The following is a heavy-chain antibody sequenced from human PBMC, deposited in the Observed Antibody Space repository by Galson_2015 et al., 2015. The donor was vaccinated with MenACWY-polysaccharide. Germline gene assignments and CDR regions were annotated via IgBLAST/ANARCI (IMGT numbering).Heavy chain of an antibody. CDR1: GFTFSSYA. D-gene: IGHD6-13*01. CDR3: AKDQYSSSWYFDY. Sequence: SLRLSCAASGFTFSSYAMSWVRQVPGKGLEWVSGISGSGGSTCYADSVKGRFTTSRDNSRNMLYLQMNSLRAEDTAVYYCAKDQYSSSWYFDYWGQGTLVTVSS. V-gene: IGHV3-23*01. J-gene: IGHJ4*02. CDR2: ISGSGGST.